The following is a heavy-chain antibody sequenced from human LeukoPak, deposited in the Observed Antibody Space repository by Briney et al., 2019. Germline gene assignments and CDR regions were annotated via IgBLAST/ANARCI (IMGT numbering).Heavy chain of an antibody. D-gene: IGHD2-15*01. J-gene: IGHJ6*02. V-gene: IGHV3-9*01. Sequence: GRSLRLSCAASGFTFDDYAMHWVRQAPGKGLEGGSGISWNSGSIVYADSVKGRFTISRDNAKNSLYLQMNSLRAEEPALYYCAKDIRRCSGGSCYSGLGYYYYYGMDVWGQGTTVTVSS. CDR1: GFTFDDYA. CDR2: ISWNSGSI. CDR3: AKDIRRCSGGSCYSGLGYYYYYGMDV.